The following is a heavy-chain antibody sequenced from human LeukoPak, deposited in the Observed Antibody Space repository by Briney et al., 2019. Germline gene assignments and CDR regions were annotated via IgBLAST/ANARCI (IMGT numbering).Heavy chain of an antibody. J-gene: IGHJ4*02. CDR1: GFSFSSYE. Sequence: GGSLRLSCAASGFSFSSYEMNWVRQAPGKGLEWVSYISSSGSIMYSADSVKGRFTISRDNAKNSLYMQMNSLRAEDTAIYYCSGQYSSSSVVDYWGQGTLVTVSS. V-gene: IGHV3-48*03. CDR2: ISSSGSIM. CDR3: SGQYSSSSVVDY. D-gene: IGHD6-6*01.